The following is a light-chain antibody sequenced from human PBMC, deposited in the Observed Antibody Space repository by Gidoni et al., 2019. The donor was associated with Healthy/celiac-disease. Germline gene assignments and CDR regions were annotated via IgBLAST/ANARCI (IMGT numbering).Light chain of an antibody. J-gene: IGLJ2*01. Sequence: SSERTQDPAVSVALGQTVRITCQGDSLRSYYASWYQQKPGQAPGLVIYGKNNRPSGIPDRFSGSSSGNTASLTITGAQAEDEADYYCNSRDSSGNLMGVFGGGTKLTVL. CDR2: GKN. CDR1: SLRSYY. CDR3: NSRDSSGNLMGV. V-gene: IGLV3-19*01.